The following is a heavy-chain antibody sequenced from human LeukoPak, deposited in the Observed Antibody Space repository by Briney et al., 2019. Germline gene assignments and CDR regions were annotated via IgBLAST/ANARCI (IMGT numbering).Heavy chain of an antibody. V-gene: IGHV1-69*06. J-gene: IGHJ4*02. Sequence: ASVKVSCKASGGTFSSYAISWVRQAPGQGLEWMGGIIPIFGTANYAQKFQGRVTITADKSTSTAYMELSSLRSEDTAVYYCARGGCSGGSCYFMVYWGQGTLVTVSS. CDR3: ARGGCSGGSCYFMVY. CDR2: IIPIFGTA. D-gene: IGHD2-15*01. CDR1: GGTFSSYA.